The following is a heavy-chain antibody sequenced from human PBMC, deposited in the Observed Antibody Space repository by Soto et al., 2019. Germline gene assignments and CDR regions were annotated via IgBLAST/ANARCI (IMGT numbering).Heavy chain of an antibody. CDR3: AGDYYYSGNELDY. J-gene: IGHJ4*02. V-gene: IGHV3-33*01. CDR1: GFSFSRHG. D-gene: IGHD3-22*01. CDR2: ILSDGSAE. Sequence: QVQLVESGGGVVQPGRSLKLSCEATGFSFSRHGMHWVRQAPGKGLEWLAVILSDGSAEEYAGSVQGRFTISRDNSKNVLYLEMNNLGAEDTSVYYCAGDYYYSGNELDYWGRGVVVTVSP.